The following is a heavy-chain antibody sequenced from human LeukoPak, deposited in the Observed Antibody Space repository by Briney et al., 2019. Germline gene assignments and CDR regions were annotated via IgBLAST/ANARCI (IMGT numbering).Heavy chain of an antibody. D-gene: IGHD3-10*01. J-gene: IGHJ4*02. CDR2: INPDGRST. V-gene: IGHV3-74*03. Sequence: GGSLRLPCAASGFPFSTYWMHWVRQAPGKGLVWVSRINPDGRSTTYADSVKGRFTISRDNAKNTLYLQMNSLRVEDTAVYYCATGGIDSRYYFDNWGQGTLVTVSS. CDR3: ATGGIDSRYYFDN. CDR1: GFPFSTYW.